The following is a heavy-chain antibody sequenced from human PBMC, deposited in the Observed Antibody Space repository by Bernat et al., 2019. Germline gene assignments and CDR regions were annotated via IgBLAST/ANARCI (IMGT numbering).Heavy chain of an antibody. CDR3: AKDLVVGWNYYYGMDV. CDR2: ISYDGSNK. CDR1: GFTFSSYG. Sequence: QVQLVESGGGVVQPGRSLRLSCAASGFTFSSYGMHWVRQAPGKGLGWVAVISYDGSNKYYADSVKGRVTISRDNSKNTLYLQMNSLRAEDTAVYYCAKDLVVGWNYYYGMDVWGQGTTVTVSS. V-gene: IGHV3-30*18. D-gene: IGHD2-15*01. J-gene: IGHJ6*02.